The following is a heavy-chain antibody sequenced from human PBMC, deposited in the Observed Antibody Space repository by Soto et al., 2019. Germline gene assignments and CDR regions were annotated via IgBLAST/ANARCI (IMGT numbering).Heavy chain of an antibody. Sequence: QVQLVQSGAEVKKPGSSVKVSCKTSGGTFSSYAISWVRQAPGQGLEWMGGIIPIFGTANYAQKFQGRVTITADECTSTAYMELSGLRSEDTAVYDCARVGGAAAGEYFQHWGQGTLVTVSS. J-gene: IGHJ1*01. CDR1: GGTFSSYA. V-gene: IGHV1-69*12. CDR2: IIPIFGTA. D-gene: IGHD6-13*01. CDR3: ARVGGAAAGEYFQH.